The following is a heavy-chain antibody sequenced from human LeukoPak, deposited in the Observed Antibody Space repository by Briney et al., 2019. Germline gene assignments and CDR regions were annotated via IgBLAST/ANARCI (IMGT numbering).Heavy chain of an antibody. Sequence: SETLSPTCTVSGGSISTGDYYWDWIRQPPGKGLEWIGSIYYSGSTYYNVSLKSRVSISLDTSQNQFSLRLTSVTAADTAVYYCGSSLPGTLEYFDSWGQGTLVTVSS. CDR1: GGSISTGDYY. CDR2: IYYSGST. CDR3: GSSLPGTLEYFDS. J-gene: IGHJ4*02. D-gene: IGHD1/OR15-1a*01. V-gene: IGHV4-39*07.